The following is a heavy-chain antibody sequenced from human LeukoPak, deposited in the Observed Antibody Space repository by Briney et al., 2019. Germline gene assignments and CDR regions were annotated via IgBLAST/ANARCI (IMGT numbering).Heavy chain of an antibody. CDR1: GYTFTGYY. J-gene: IGHJ4*02. CDR3: ARSYYYGSGSYYTPKYDFDY. D-gene: IGHD3-10*01. V-gene: IGHV1-2*02. CDR2: INPNSGGT. Sequence: ASVTVSCKASGYTFTGYYMHWVRQAPGQGLEWMGWINPNSGGTNYAQKFQGRVTMTRDTSISTAYMELSSLRSEDTAVYYCARSYYYGSGSYYTPKYDFDYWGQGTLVTVSS.